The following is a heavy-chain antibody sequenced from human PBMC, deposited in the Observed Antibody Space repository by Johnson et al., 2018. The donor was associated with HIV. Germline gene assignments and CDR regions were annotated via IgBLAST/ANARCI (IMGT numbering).Heavy chain of an antibody. D-gene: IGHD2-8*02. J-gene: IGHJ3*02. V-gene: IGHV3-13*01. CDR3: LGRDIVLVPPACGYDGFDT. CDR2: IGTAGDT. Sequence: MLLVESGGGLVQPGGSLRLSCAASGFTFSSYDMHWVRQGTGKGLEWVSAIGTAGDTYYPGSVKGRFTISRDNSTNTLYLQMNSLRTEVTAVYHCLGRDIVLVPPACGYDGFDTWGQGTMVTVSS. CDR1: GFTFSSYD.